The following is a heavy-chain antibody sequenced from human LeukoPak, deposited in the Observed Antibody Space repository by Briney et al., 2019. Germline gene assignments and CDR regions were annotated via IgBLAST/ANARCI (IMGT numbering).Heavy chain of an antibody. CDR3: AELGITMIGGV. Sequence: GGSLRLSCAASGFTFSTYGMHWVRQAPGKGLEWVAFIRYNGNNKYYADSVKGRFTISRDNAKNSLYLQMNSLRAEDTAVYYCAELGITMIGGVWGKGTTVTISS. J-gene: IGHJ6*04. V-gene: IGHV3-30*02. CDR2: IRYNGNNK. CDR1: GFTFSTYG. D-gene: IGHD3-10*02.